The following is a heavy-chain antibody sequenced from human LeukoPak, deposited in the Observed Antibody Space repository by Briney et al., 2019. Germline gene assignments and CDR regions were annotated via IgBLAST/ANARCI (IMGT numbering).Heavy chain of an antibody. Sequence: ASVKVSCKASGYTFTSYAMNWVRQAPGHGLEWMGVINPSGGTTTYAQKFQGRVTMTRDMSTSTVYMELSSLRSEDTAVYYCARTGYSGWNWGLDYWGQGTLVTVSS. CDR2: INPSGGTT. J-gene: IGHJ4*02. CDR1: GYTFTSYA. CDR3: ARTGYSGWNWGLDY. V-gene: IGHV1-46*01. D-gene: IGHD6-19*01.